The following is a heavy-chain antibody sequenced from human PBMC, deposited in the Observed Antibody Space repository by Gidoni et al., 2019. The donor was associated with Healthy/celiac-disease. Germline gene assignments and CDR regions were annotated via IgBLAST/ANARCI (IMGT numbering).Heavy chain of an antibody. D-gene: IGHD3-9*01. V-gene: IGHV4-38-2*02. CDR2: IYHSGST. J-gene: IGHJ3*02. CDR1: GYSISSGYY. CDR3: ARVTGLRYFDFRVGEGAFDI. Sequence: QVQLQESGPGLVKPSETLSLTCTVSGYSISSGYYWGWIRQPPGKGLEWIGSIYHSGSTYYNPSLKSRVTISVDTSKNQFSLKLSSVTAADTAVYYCARVTGLRYFDFRVGEGAFDIWGQGTMVTVSS.